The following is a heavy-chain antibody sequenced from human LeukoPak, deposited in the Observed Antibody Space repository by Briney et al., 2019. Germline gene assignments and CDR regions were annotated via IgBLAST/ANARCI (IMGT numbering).Heavy chain of an antibody. CDR3: ARERYSSGWYPSHYYGTDV. CDR1: GFTFSSYG. Sequence: GGSLRLSCAASGFTFSSYGMHWVRQAPGKGLEWVAVIWYDGSNKYYADSVKGRFTISRDNSKNTLYLQMNSLRAEDTAVYYCARERYSSGWYPSHYYGTDVWGQGTTVTVSS. D-gene: IGHD6-19*01. J-gene: IGHJ6*02. V-gene: IGHV3-33*01. CDR2: IWYDGSNK.